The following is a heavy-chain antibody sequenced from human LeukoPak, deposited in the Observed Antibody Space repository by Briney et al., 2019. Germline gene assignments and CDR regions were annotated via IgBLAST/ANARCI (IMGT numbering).Heavy chain of an antibody. V-gene: IGHV1-69*05. Sequence: SSVKVSCKASGGTFSSYAISWVRQAPGQGLEWMGGIIPIFGTANYAQKFQGRVTITTDESTSTAYMELSSLRSEDTAVYYCARGGRTVTPSIVYFDYWGQGTLVTVSS. CDR2: IIPIFGTA. CDR3: ARGGRTVTPSIVYFDY. D-gene: IGHD4-17*01. J-gene: IGHJ4*02. CDR1: GGTFSSYA.